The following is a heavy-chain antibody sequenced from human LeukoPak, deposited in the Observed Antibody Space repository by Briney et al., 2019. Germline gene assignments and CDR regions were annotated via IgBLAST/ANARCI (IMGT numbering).Heavy chain of an antibody. D-gene: IGHD3-3*01. V-gene: IGHV4-34*01. Sequence: SETLSLTCAVYGGSFSGYYWSWICQPPGKGLVWVGEINHSGSTNYNRSLKSRVTISVDTSKNQFSLKLSSVTAADTAVYYCARCPPYYDFWRRYYMWSFDYWGQGTLVTVSS. CDR3: ARCPPYYDFWRRYYMWSFDY. CDR2: INHSGST. J-gene: IGHJ4*02. CDR1: GGSFSGYY.